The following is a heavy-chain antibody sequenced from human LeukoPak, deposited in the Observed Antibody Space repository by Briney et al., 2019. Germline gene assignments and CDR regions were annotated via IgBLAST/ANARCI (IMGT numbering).Heavy chain of an antibody. J-gene: IGHJ4*02. CDR2: IYSGGST. D-gene: IGHD3-22*01. CDR1: GFTASSNY. V-gene: IGHV3-66*02. CDR3: ARGGTYYYDSSGYYQDY. Sequence: GGSLRLSCAASGFTASSNYMSWVRQAPGKGLEWVSVIYSGGSTYYADSVKGRFTISRDNSKNTLYLQMNSLRAEDMAVYYCARGGTYYYDSSGYYQDYWGQGTLVTVSS.